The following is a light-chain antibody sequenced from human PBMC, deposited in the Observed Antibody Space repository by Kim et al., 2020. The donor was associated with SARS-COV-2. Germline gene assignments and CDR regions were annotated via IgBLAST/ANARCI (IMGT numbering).Light chain of an antibody. CDR2: QGD. V-gene: IGLV3-1*01. CDR1: KLADEG. Sequence: VSPGQAASITCSEDKLADEGVCRYQQKAGQSPVLVLYQGDKRPSGIPERYSGSNSGNTATLTITGTQAMDEADYCCQAWDISPEWVFGGGTKVTVL. J-gene: IGLJ3*02. CDR3: QAWDISPEWV.